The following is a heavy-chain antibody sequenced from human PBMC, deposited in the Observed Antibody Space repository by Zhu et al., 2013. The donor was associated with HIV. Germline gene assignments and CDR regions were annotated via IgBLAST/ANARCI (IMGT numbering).Heavy chain of an antibody. CDR3: ARDQTIFGVVIDYYYYYGMDV. V-gene: IGHV1-18*01. Sequence: QVQLVQSGAEVKKPGASVKVSCKASGYTFTSYGISWVRQAPGQGLEWMGWISAYNGNTNYAQKLQGRVTMTTDTSTSTAYMELRSLRSDDTAVYYCARDQTIFGVVIDYYYYYGMDVWGQGTTVTVSS. D-gene: IGHD3-3*01. J-gene: IGHJ6*02. CDR2: ISAYNGNT. CDR1: GYTFTSYG.